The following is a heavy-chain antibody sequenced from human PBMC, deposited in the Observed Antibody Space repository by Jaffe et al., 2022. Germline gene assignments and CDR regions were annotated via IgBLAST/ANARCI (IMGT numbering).Heavy chain of an antibody. CDR2: IRYDGSNK. CDR1: GFTFSSYG. V-gene: IGHV3-30*02. J-gene: IGHJ4*02. CDR3: AKERRSSSGWDFDY. D-gene: IGHD6-19*01. Sequence: QVQLVESGGGVVQPGGSLRLSCAASGFTFSSYGMHWVRQAPGKGLEWVAFIRYDGSNKYYADSVKGRFTISRDNSKNTLYLQMNSLRAEDTAVYYCAKERRSSSGWDFDYWGQGTLVTVSS.